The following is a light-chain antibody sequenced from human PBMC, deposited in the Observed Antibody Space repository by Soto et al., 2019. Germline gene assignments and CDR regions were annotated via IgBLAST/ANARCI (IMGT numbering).Light chain of an antibody. CDR1: RSFASSY. V-gene: IGKV3-20*01. CDR3: QQYDSSPTYT. J-gene: IGKJ2*01. CDR2: AAS. Sequence: EIVCPPSQATPSLSPGERSPLFGISLRSFASSYLAWYQHKPGQAPRLLIYAASSRATGIQDRFIGSGSGTDFTLNISRLEPDDSAVYYCQQYDSSPTYTVGPGTQVDI.